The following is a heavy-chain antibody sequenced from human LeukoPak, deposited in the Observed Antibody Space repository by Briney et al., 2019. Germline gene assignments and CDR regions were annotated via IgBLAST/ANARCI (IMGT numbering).Heavy chain of an antibody. V-gene: IGHV3-23*01. CDR1: GFTFSSYG. Sequence: TGGSLRLSCAASGFTFSSYGMSWVRQAPGKGLEWVSAISGSGGSTYYADSVKGRFTISRDNSKNTLYLQMNSLRAEDTAVYYCAKSGWYSYYFDYWGQGTLVTVSS. J-gene: IGHJ4*02. CDR2: ISGSGGST. CDR3: AKSGWYSYYFDY. D-gene: IGHD2-15*01.